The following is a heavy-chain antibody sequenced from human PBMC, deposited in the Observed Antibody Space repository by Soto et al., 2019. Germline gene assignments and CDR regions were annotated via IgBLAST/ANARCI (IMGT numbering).Heavy chain of an antibody. D-gene: IGHD2-2*01. CDR2: ISGVNSDV. CDR1: GFTLSSYN. CDR3: TRDGPPHTTVWPIFEY. Sequence: EVQLMESGGGLVQPGGSLRLSCAASGFTLSSYNMNWVRQAPGKGLEWVSFISGVNSDVFYADSVKGRFTISRDNAKNVRYLKMNSMRDEYCAVYYCTRDGPPHTTVWPIFEYWGQGTLVTVSS. J-gene: IGHJ4*02. V-gene: IGHV3-48*02.